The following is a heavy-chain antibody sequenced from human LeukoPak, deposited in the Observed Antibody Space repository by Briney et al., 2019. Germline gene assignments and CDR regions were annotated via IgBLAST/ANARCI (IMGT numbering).Heavy chain of an antibody. V-gene: IGHV4-39*07. CDR2: IYYSGST. CDR1: GGSISSSSYY. J-gene: IGHJ4*02. CDR3: ARFRDSSGPPGFDY. Sequence: SETLSLTCTVSGGSISSSSYYWGWIRQPPGKGLEWIGSIYYSGSTYYNPSLKSRVTISVDTSKNQFSLKLSSVTAADTAVYYCARFRDSSGPPGFDYWGQGTLVTVSS. D-gene: IGHD3-22*01.